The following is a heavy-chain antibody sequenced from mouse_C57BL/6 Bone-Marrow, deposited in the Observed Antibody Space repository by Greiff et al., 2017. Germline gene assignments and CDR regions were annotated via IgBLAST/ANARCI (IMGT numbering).Heavy chain of an antibody. D-gene: IGHD2-13*01. V-gene: IGHV14-4*01. Sequence: EVKLVESGAELVRPGASVKLSCTASGFNIKDDYMHWVKQRPEQGLEWIGWIDPENGDTEYASKFQGKATITADTSSNTAYLQLSSLTSEDTAVYYCTTHYGDGDYWGQGTSVTVSS. CDR1: GFNIKDDY. CDR3: TTHYGDGDY. J-gene: IGHJ4*01. CDR2: IDPENGDT.